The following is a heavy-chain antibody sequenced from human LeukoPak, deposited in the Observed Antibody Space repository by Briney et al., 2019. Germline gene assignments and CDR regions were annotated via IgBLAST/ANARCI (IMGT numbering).Heavy chain of an antibody. J-gene: IGHJ5*02. CDR3: ARDIADDEYNWFDP. CDR1: GYTFTSYG. V-gene: IGHV1-18*01. D-gene: IGHD6-13*01. Sequence: ASVKVSCKASGYTFTSYGISWVRQAPGQGLEWMGWISAYNGNTNYAQKLQGRVTMTTDTSTSTAYMELRSLRSDDTAVYYCARDIADDEYNWFDPWGQGTLVTVSS. CDR2: ISAYNGNT.